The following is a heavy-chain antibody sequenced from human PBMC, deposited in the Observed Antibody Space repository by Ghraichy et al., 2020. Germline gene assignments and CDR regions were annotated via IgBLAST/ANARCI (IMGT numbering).Heavy chain of an antibody. V-gene: IGHV3-23*01. CDR2: ISGSGDTT. J-gene: IGHJ4*02. CDR1: GFTFSNNA. CDR3: AKDNRLYGVLKLGISFDS. Sequence: VGSLRLSCAASGFTFSNNAVSWVRQAPGKGLEWVASISGSGDTTYYGDSVKGRFTISRDNFQNTLFLQMNNLRAEDTAVYYCAKDNRLYGVLKLGISFDSWGQGTLVTVSS. D-gene: IGHD3-3*01.